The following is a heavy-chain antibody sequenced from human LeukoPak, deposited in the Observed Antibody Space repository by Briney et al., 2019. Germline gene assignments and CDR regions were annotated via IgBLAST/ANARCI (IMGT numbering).Heavy chain of an antibody. J-gene: IGHJ3*02. CDR1: GFTFSSYA. CDR3: AKDRVGWELLVDAFDI. D-gene: IGHD1-26*01. Sequence: GGSLRLSCAASGFTFSSYAMHWVRQAPGKGLEWVAVISYDGSNKYYADSVKGRFTISRDNSKNTLYLQMNSLRAEDTAVYYCAKDRVGWELLVDAFDIWGQGTMVTVSS. V-gene: IGHV3-30*04. CDR2: ISYDGSNK.